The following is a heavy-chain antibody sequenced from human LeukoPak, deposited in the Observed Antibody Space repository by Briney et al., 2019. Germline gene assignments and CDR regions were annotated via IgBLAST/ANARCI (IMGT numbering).Heavy chain of an antibody. CDR3: ARDQRTWDSRKGLLTESAFDI. V-gene: IGHV3-30-3*01. J-gene: IGHJ3*02. D-gene: IGHD1-26*01. CDR1: GFTFSSYA. Sequence: PGGSLRLSCAASGFTFSSYAMHWVRQAPGKGLEWVAVISYDGSNKYYADSVKGRFTISRDNSKNTLYLQMSSLRSEDTAVYYCARDQRTWDSRKGLLTESAFDIWGQGTMVTVSS. CDR2: ISYDGSNK.